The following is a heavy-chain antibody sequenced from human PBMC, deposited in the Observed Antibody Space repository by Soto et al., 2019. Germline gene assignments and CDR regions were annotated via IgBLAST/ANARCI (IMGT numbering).Heavy chain of an antibody. J-gene: IGHJ4*02. D-gene: IGHD3-10*01. V-gene: IGHV3-64*01. CDR2: ISSNGGST. CDR1: GFTFSSYA. Sequence: EVQLVESGGGLVQPGGSLRLSCAASGFTFSSYAMHWVRQAPGKGLEYVSAISSNGGSTYYANSVKGRFTISRDNSKNTLYLQMGGLRAEDMAVYYCARDYYGSGLDYWGQGTLVTVSS. CDR3: ARDYYGSGLDY.